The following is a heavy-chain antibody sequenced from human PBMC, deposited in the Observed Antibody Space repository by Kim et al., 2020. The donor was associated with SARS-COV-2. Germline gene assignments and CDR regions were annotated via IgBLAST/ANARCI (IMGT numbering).Heavy chain of an antibody. J-gene: IGHJ6*02. CDR3: ARTPSYYYGMDV. V-gene: IGHV3-33*01. Sequence: KFDRDAVKGLFTISRDNSKNTLYLQMNSLRAEDTAVYYCARTPSYYYGMDVWGQGTTVTVSS. CDR2: K.